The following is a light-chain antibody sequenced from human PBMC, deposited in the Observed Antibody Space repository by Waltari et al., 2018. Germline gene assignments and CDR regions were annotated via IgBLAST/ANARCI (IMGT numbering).Light chain of an antibody. CDR2: EAS. V-gene: IGKV3-11*01. CDR3: QQRNTWPRI. J-gene: IGKJ2*01. Sequence: EIVLTQSPATLSFSPGDRATLSCRASQSIGINLACYQHKPGQPPRLLIYEASHTATRIPARFSGGGSGTDFTLTISSLEPEDFAVYYCQQRNTWPRIFGQGTKLQIK. CDR1: QSIGIN.